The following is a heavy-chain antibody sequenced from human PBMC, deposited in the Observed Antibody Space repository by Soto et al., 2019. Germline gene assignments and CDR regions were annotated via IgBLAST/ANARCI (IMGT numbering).Heavy chain of an antibody. CDR3: ARWKYSYADLPGDWFDS. Sequence: QVQLQESGPGLVKPSETLSLTCTVSGGSITSGSYYWSWVRQPPGKGLEWIGYIYRSGSTKYNPSLRSRLTISVDTSKNQFSLRLTSVTAADTAVYYCARWKYSYADLPGDWFDSWGQGTLVTVSS. D-gene: IGHD3-16*01. CDR1: GGSITSGSYY. V-gene: IGHV4-61*01. CDR2: IYRSGST. J-gene: IGHJ5*01.